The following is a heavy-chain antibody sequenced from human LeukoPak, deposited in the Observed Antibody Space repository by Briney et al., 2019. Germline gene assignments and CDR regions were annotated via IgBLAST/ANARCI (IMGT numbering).Heavy chain of an antibody. V-gene: IGHV3-21*01. J-gene: IGHJ4*02. CDR3: ARVGITIFGVVAYYFDY. D-gene: IGHD3-3*01. CDR2: ISSSSSYI. Sequence: GGSLRLSCAASGFTFSSYSMNWVRQAPGKGLEWVSSISSSSSYIYYADSVKGRFTISRDNAKNSLYLQMNSLRAEDTAVYYCARVGITIFGVVAYYFDYWGQGTLVTVSS. CDR1: GFTFSSYS.